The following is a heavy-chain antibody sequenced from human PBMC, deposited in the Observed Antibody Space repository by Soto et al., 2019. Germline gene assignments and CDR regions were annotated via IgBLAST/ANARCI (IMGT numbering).Heavy chain of an antibody. V-gene: IGHV4-59*01. J-gene: IGHJ4*02. D-gene: IGHD3-16*01. Sequence: QVQLQESGPGLVKPSETLSLTCTVSGGSISSYYWSWIRQPPGKGLEWIGYVYYSGSTNYNPSLKSRVTISVDTSKNQFSLKLSSVTAADTAVYYCARAWGYYFDYWGQGTLVTVSS. CDR2: VYYSGST. CDR3: ARAWGYYFDY. CDR1: GGSISSYY.